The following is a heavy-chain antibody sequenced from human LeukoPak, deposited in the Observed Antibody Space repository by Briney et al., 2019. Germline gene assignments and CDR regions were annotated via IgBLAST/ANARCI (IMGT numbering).Heavy chain of an antibody. CDR2: ISWNSGSI. CDR1: GFTFDDYA. Sequence: GGSLRLSCAASGFTFDDYAIHWVRQAPGKGLEWVSGISWNSGSIGYADSVKGRFTISRDNAKNSLYLQMNSLRAEDTALYYCAKGPLWFGELLYFDYWGQGTLVTVSS. V-gene: IGHV3-9*01. J-gene: IGHJ4*02. CDR3: AKGPLWFGELLYFDY. D-gene: IGHD3-10*01.